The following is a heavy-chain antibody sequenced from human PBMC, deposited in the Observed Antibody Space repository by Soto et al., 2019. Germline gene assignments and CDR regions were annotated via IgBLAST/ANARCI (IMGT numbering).Heavy chain of an antibody. CDR1: GYSFTSYW. Sequence: GESLKISCKGSGYSFTSYWIGWVRQMPGKGLEWVGIIYPGDSDTRYSPSFQGRFTISRDNAENSLYLQMNSLRVEDTGVYYCASARHIGPWGQGTLVTVSS. CDR2: IYPGDSDT. J-gene: IGHJ5*02. CDR3: ASARHIGP. V-gene: IGHV5-51*01. D-gene: IGHD2-21*01.